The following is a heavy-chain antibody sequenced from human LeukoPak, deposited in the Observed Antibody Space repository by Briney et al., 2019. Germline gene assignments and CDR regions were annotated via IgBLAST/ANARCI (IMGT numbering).Heavy chain of an antibody. CDR2: ISYDGSNK. CDR1: GFTFSSYG. V-gene: IGHV3-30*18. CDR3: AKPTKRYGDRTYYYDSSGYKDY. D-gene: IGHD3-22*01. J-gene: IGHJ4*02. Sequence: GSLRLSCATSGFTFSSYGMHWVRQAPGKGLEWVAVISYDGSNKYYADSVKGRYTISRDNSKNTLYLQMNSLRAEDTAVYYCAKPTKRYGDRTYYYDSSGYKDYWGQGTLVTVSS.